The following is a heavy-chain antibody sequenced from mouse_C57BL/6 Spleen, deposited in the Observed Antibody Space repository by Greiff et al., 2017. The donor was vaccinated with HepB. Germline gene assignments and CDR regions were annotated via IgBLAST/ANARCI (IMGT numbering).Heavy chain of an antibody. CDR1: GYTFTDYE. V-gene: IGHV1-15*01. Sequence: QVQLQQSGAELVRPGASVTLSCKASGYTFTDYEMHWVKQTPVHGLEWIGAIDPETGGTAYNQKFKGKAILTADKSSSTAYMELRSLTSEDSAVYYGTRHYYGSSYDYFDYWGQGTTLTVAS. CDR3: TRHYYGSSYDYFDY. J-gene: IGHJ2*01. CDR2: IDPETGGT. D-gene: IGHD1-1*01.